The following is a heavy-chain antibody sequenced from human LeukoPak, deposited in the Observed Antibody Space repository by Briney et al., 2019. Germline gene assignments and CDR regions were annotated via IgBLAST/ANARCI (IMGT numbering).Heavy chain of an antibody. D-gene: IGHD4-17*01. J-gene: IGHJ4*02. CDR1: GFTFSSFG. CDR2: LSYDGSNS. Sequence: GRSLRLSCAASGFTFSSFGMHWVRQAPGKGLEGVAVLSYDGSNSYYADSVKGRFTISRDNSKNTLYLQMNSLRGEDTAVYYCAKDASTVTLHADYWGQGTLVTVSS. V-gene: IGHV3-30*18. CDR3: AKDASTVTLHADY.